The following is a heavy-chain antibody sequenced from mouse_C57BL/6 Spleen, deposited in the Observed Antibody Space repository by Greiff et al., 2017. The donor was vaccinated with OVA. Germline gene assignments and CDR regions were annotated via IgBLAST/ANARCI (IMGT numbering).Heavy chain of an antibody. D-gene: IGHD1-1*01. J-gene: IGHJ2*01. Sequence: VQLQQSGAELARPGASVKLSCKASGYTFTSYGISWVKQRTGQGLEWIGEIYPRSGNTYYNEKFKGKATLTADKSSSTAYMELRSLTSEDSAVYFCARSAGFYYGSSFYFDYWGQGTTLTVSS. CDR3: ARSAGFYYGSSFYFDY. V-gene: IGHV1-81*01. CDR2: IYPRSGNT. CDR1: GYTFTSYG.